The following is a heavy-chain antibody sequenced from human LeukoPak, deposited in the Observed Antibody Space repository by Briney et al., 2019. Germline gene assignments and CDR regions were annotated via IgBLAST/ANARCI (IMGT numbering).Heavy chain of an antibody. D-gene: IGHD3-22*01. CDR2: ISSSSSGI. Sequence: GGSLRLSCAASGFTFGTYSMNWVRQAPGKGLEWVSYISSSSSGIYYTDSVKGRFTISRDNAKNALYLQMNSLRAEDTAVYYCARGYFDSSSSPTGDYWGQGTLVTVSS. CDR1: GFTFGTYS. V-gene: IGHV3-48*01. J-gene: IGHJ4*02. CDR3: ARGYFDSSSSPTGDY.